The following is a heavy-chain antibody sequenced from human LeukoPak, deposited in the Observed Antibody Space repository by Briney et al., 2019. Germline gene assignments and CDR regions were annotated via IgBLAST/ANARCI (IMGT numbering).Heavy chain of an antibody. J-gene: IGHJ4*01. CDR3: ARLAFSYCSGGACSRFDY. Sequence: GESLKISCQGSGYSFTTYWIAWVRQIPGRGLEWMGIIYPGDSHIRYSPSFEGQVTISADKSIGTAYLQWSSLKASDTAMYYCARLAFSYCSGGACSRFDYWGHGTQVTVSS. CDR2: IYPGDSHI. V-gene: IGHV5-51*01. CDR1: GYSFTTYW. D-gene: IGHD2-15*01.